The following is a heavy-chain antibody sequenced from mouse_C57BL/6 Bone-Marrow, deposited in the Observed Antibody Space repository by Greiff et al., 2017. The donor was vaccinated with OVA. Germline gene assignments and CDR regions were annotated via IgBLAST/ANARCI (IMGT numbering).Heavy chain of an antibody. V-gene: IGHV5-4*01. CDR2: ISDGGSYT. CDR1: GFTFSSYA. J-gene: IGHJ1*03. Sequence: EVQGVESGGGLVKPGGSLKLSCAASGFTFSSYAMSWVRQTPEKRLEWVATISDGGSYTYYPDNVKGRFTISRDNAKNNLYLQMSHLKSEETAMYYCARHGSSSWYFDVWGTGTTVTVSS. D-gene: IGHD1-1*01. CDR3: ARHGSSSWYFDV.